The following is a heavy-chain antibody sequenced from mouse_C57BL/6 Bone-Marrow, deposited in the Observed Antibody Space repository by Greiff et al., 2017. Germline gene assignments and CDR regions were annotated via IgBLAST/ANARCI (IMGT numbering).Heavy chain of an antibody. Sequence: QVQLQQSGAELVRPGTSVKMSCKASGYTFTNYWIGWAKQRPGHGLEWIGDIYPGGGYTNYNEKFKGKATLTADKSSSTAYMQVSSLTSEDSAIYYCARGEDYYGTGALFAYWGQGTLVTVSA. CDR2: IYPGGGYT. CDR1: GYTFTNYW. J-gene: IGHJ3*01. D-gene: IGHD1-1*01. CDR3: ARGEDYYGTGALFAY. V-gene: IGHV1-63*01.